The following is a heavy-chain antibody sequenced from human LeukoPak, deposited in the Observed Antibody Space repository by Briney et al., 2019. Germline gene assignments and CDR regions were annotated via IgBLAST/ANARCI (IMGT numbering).Heavy chain of an antibody. Sequence: GESLRLSCAASGFTFSSYSMNWARQAPGRGLEWVSSISSSSTYIYYADSVKGRFTISRDNAKNSLYLQMNSLRAEDTAVYYCARDPRDGGYWGQGTLVTVSS. CDR3: ARDPRDGGY. CDR1: GFTFSSYS. CDR2: ISSSSTYI. J-gene: IGHJ4*02. V-gene: IGHV3-21*01. D-gene: IGHD3-16*01.